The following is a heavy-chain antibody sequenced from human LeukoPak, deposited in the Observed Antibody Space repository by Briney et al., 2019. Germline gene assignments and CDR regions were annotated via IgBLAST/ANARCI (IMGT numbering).Heavy chain of an antibody. CDR2: ISYDGTNK. CDR3: ARGFVLGAAKNYFDY. J-gene: IGHJ4*02. D-gene: IGHD2-21*02. Sequence: PGGSLRLSCAASGFTFTNYALHWVRQAPGKGLEWVAVISYDGTNKYYADSVNGRFTISRDNSKNTLSLQMNSLRAEDTALYYCARGFVLGAAKNYFDYWGQGALVTVSS. CDR1: GFTFTNYA. V-gene: IGHV3-30-3*01.